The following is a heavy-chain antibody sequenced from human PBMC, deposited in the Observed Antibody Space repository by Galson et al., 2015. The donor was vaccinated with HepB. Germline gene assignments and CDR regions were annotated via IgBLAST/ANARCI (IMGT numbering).Heavy chain of an antibody. D-gene: IGHD1-26*01. V-gene: IGHV1-18*04. J-gene: IGHJ3*02. CDR3: ASWERPGNDAFEI. CDR1: GYTFTSYG. Sequence: SVKVSCKASGYTFTSYGISWVRQAPGQGLEWMGWISAYNGNTNYAQKLQGRVTMTTDTSTNTAYMELNILRSDDTAVYYCASWERPGNDAFEIWGQGTMVTVSS. CDR2: ISAYNGNT.